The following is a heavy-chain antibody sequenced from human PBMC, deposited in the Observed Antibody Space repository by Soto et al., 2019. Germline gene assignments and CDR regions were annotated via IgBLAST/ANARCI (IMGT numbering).Heavy chain of an antibody. CDR3: ARDLRLDS. Sequence: QVQLQESGPGLVKPSDTLSLTCTVSGGSISSGGYYGNWIRQYPGKGLEWIAYIYQSGTPYYNPSLKSRATISTDRSKNQFSLMLDSVTAADTAVYYCARDLRLDSWGPGTLVTVSS. J-gene: IGHJ4*02. CDR1: GGSISSGGYY. D-gene: IGHD2-21*02. V-gene: IGHV4-31*03. CDR2: IYQSGTP.